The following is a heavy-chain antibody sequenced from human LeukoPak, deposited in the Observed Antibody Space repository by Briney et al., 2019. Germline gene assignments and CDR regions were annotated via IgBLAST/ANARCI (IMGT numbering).Heavy chain of an antibody. J-gene: IGHJ4*02. V-gene: IGHV3-21*01. D-gene: IGHD1-1*01. CDR2: ISSSGSYI. CDR1: GFTFSSYA. Sequence: GGSLRLSCAASGFTFSSYAMSWVRQAPGKGLEWVSSISSSGSYIYYADSVKGRFTISRDNAKNSLYLQMNSLRAEDTAVYYCARDPTGLFDYWGQGTLVTVSS. CDR3: ARDPTGLFDY.